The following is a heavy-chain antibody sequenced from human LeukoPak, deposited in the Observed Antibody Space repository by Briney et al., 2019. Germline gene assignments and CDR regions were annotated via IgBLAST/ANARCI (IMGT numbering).Heavy chain of an antibody. Sequence: ASVKVPCKASGYTFTGYYMHWVRQAPGQGLEWMGWINPNSGGTNYAQKFQGRITMTTDTSTSTAYMELRSLRSDDTAVYYCAREDSGTSRAFDVWGQGTMVTVSS. D-gene: IGHD1-26*01. V-gene: IGHV1-2*02. CDR2: INPNSGGT. CDR3: AREDSGTSRAFDV. J-gene: IGHJ3*01. CDR1: GYTFTGYY.